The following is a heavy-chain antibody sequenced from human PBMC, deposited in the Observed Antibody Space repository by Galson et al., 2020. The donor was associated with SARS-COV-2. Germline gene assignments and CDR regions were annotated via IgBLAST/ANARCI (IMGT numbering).Heavy chain of an antibody. CDR3: ARDEGIRGYNYGRLYYGMDV. V-gene: IGHV3-21*01. CDR1: GLPFSTYS. Sequence: NSGGSLRLSCAAPGLPFSTYSMNWVPLAPGKGLEWVSSISTSSSYTSYVDSVKGRFSISRDNPRNSLYLQMNSLRAEDTAVYYCARDEGIRGYNYGRLYYGMDVWGQGTTVTVSS. D-gene: IGHD5-18*01. J-gene: IGHJ6*02. CDR2: ISTSSSYT.